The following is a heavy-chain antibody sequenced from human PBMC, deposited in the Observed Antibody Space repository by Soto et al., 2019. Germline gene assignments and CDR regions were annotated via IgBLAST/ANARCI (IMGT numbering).Heavy chain of an antibody. J-gene: IGHJ4*02. CDR1: GFTFSTYT. Sequence: GGSLRLSCAASGFTFSTYTMHWVRQAPGKGLEWVALISYDEIDKYFADAVKGRFTISRDNSKNTLYLQMDSLRAEDTAVYYCAGRSGSSDYWGRGTLVTVSS. CDR2: ISYDEIDK. V-gene: IGHV3-30*04. D-gene: IGHD3-10*01. CDR3: AGRSGSSDY.